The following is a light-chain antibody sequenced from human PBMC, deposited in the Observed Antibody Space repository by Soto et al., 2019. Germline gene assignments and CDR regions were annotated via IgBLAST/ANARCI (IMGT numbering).Light chain of an antibody. V-gene: IGLV2-14*01. CDR2: EVT. Sequence: QSALAQPASVSGSPGQSITISCTGTSSDVGGYNYVSWHQQHPGKGPKLMIYEVTHRPSDVSSRFSGSKSGNTASLTISGLQAEDEADYYCSSYRTTNTYVFGTGTKVTVL. J-gene: IGLJ1*01. CDR1: SSDVGGYNY. CDR3: SSYRTTNTYV.